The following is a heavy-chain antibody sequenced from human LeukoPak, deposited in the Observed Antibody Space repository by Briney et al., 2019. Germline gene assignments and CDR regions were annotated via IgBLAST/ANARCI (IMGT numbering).Heavy chain of an antibody. CDR1: GYTFTGYC. D-gene: IGHD5-18*01. J-gene: IGHJ4*02. CDR2: IDPNSGGT. V-gene: IGHV1-2*02. Sequence: ASVKVSCKASGYTFTGYCMHWVRQAPGQGLEWMGWIDPNSGGTNYAQKFQGRVTMTRDTSISTAYMELSRLRSDDTAVYYCARHGDSYGPDSFDYWGQGTLVTVSS. CDR3: ARHGDSYGPDSFDY.